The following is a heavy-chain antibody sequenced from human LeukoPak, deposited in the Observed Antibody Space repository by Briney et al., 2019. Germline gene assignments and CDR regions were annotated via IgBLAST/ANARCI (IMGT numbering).Heavy chain of an antibody. V-gene: IGHV1-46*01. CDR2: INPSGSST. CDR3: AREGDYYWD. D-gene: IGHD3-10*01. J-gene: IGHJ4*02. CDR1: GYTFTSYY. Sequence: GASVKVSCKASGYTFTSYYMHWVRQAPGQGLEWMGIINPSGSSTSYAQKFQGRVTMTRDTSISTAYMELSRLRSDDTAVYYCAREGDYYWDWGQGTLVTVSS.